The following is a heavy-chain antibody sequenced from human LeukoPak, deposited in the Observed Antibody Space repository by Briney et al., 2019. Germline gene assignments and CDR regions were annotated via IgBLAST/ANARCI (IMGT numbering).Heavy chain of an antibody. CDR2: IYYSGST. V-gene: IGHV4-59*12. J-gene: IGHJ3*02. D-gene: IGHD1-7*01. CDR3: AREGSITGTTMEAFDI. Sequence: SETLSLTRTVSGGSISSYYWSWIRQPPGKGLEWIGYIYYSGSTNYNPSLKSRVTISVDTSKNQFSLKLSSVTAADTAVYYCAREGSITGTTMEAFDIWGQGTMVTVSS. CDR1: GGSISSYY.